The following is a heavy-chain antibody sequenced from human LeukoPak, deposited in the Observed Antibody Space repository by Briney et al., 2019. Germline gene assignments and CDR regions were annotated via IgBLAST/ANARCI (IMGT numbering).Heavy chain of an antibody. CDR2: INPNSGGT. CDR1: GYTFTGYY. CDR3: ERVFVDIVLDNRNLDF. J-gene: IGHJ4*02. V-gene: IGHV1-2*02. Sequence: ASVTVSFTASGYTFTGYYMHWVRQAPGQGLEWMGWINPNSGGTNYAQKFQGRVTMTRDTAISKAYMELGGLRADDTGVYYWERVFVDIVLDNRNLDFWGQGTLVSVSS. D-gene: IGHD2-2*03.